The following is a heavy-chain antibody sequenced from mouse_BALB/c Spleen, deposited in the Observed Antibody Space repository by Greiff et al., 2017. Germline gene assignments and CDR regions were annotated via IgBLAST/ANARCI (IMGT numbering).Heavy chain of an antibody. CDR3: ERTRYYAMDY. CDR2: INPENGGT. CDR1: GYTFTDYK. V-gene: IGHV1-18*01. Sequence: VHVKQSGPELVRPGASVKISCKTSGYTFTDYKMHWVKQSPVKGLEWIGGINPENGGTTYNQKFKGKATLTADKSSSTAYMELRSLTSEDSAVYNCERTRYYAMDYWGQGTSVTVSS. J-gene: IGHJ4*01.